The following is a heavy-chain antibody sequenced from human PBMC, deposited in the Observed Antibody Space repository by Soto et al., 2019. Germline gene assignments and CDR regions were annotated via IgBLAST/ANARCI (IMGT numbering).Heavy chain of an antibody. CDR3: ASGWMAAFDT. D-gene: IGHD2-2*03. V-gene: IGHV4-59*11. J-gene: IGHJ5*02. CDR2: IYYSGST. CDR1: GGSISSHY. Sequence: SETLSLTCTVSGGSISSHYWSWVRQPPGKGLEWIGYIYYSGSTLYNPSLKRRVTISVDTAKNQFSLRLNSLTAADTAVYYCASGWMAAFDTWGQGTLVTVSS.